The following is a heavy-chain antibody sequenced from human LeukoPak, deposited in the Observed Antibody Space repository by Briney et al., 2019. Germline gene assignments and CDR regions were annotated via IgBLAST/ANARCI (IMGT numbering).Heavy chain of an antibody. CDR1: GYSISSGYY. J-gene: IGHJ6*03. CDR2: IYHSGST. Sequence: SETLSLTCAVSGYSISSGYYWDWIRQPPGKGLEWIGNIYHSGSTYYNPSLKSRVTISVDTSKNQFSLKLSSVTAADTAVYYCARHFVQLERRAHYYMDVWGKGTTVTVSS. D-gene: IGHD1-1*01. CDR3: ARHFVQLERRAHYYMDV. V-gene: IGHV4-38-2*01.